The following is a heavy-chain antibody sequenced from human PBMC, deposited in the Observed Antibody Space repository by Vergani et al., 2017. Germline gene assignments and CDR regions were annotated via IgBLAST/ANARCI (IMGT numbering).Heavy chain of an antibody. CDR1: GFTFSSYG. V-gene: IGHV3-21*04. CDR3: AKAGSGSYTPDYYYFDY. Sequence: VQLVESGGGVVQPGRSLRLSCAASGFTFSSYGMHWVRQAPGKGLEWVSSISSSSSYIYYADSVKGRFTISRDNAKNSLYLQMNSLRAEDTAVYYCAKAGSGSYTPDYYYFDYWGQGTLVTVSS. CDR2: ISSSSSYI. J-gene: IGHJ4*02. D-gene: IGHD1-26*01.